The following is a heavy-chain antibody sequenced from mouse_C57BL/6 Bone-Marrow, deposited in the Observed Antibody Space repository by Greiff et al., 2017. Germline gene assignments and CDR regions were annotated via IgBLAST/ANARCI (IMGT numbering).Heavy chain of an antibody. Sequence: EVKLVESGGDLVKPGGSLKLSCAASGFTFSSYGMSWVRQTPDKRLEWVATISSGGSYTYYPDSVKGRITISRDNAKNTLYLQMSSLKSEDTAMYDCASYDYDGYWGQGTTLTVSS. J-gene: IGHJ2*01. V-gene: IGHV5-6*01. CDR2: ISSGGSYT. CDR3: ASYDYDGY. CDR1: GFTFSSYG. D-gene: IGHD2-4*01.